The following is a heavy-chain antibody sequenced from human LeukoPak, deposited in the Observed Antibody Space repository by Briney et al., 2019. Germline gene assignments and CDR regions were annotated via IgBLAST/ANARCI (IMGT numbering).Heavy chain of an antibody. J-gene: IGHJ4*02. D-gene: IGHD6-19*01. CDR1: GGSISSGDYY. CDR2: IYYSGST. CDR3: ARALAVASTAFDY. V-gene: IGHV4-30-4*01. Sequence: SETLSLTCTVSGGSISSGDYYWSWIRRPPGKGLEWIGYIYYSGSTYYNPSLKSRVTISVDTSKNQFSLKLSSVTAADTAVYYCARALAVASTAFDYWGQGTLVTVSS.